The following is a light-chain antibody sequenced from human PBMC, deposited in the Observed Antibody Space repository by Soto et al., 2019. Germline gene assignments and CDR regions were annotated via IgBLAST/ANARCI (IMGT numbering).Light chain of an antibody. J-gene: IGLJ1*01. Sequence: QSVLTHPPSVSGAPGQRVTISCTGSSSNIGTGYDVHWYQQLPGTAPKLLIYGNSNRPSGVPDRFSGSKSGTSASLAITGLQADDDADYYCSSYAGSSNVFGTGTKVTVL. V-gene: IGLV1-40*01. CDR2: GNS. CDR1: SSNIGTGYD. CDR3: SSYAGSSNV.